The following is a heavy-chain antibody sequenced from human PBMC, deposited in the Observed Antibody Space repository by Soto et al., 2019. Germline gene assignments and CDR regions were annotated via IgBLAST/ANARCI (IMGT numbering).Heavy chain of an antibody. V-gene: IGHV1-69*13. J-gene: IGHJ6*03. CDR3: ARGGKAARPDYHYYMDI. CDR1: GGTFSSYA. CDR2: IIPIFGRA. Sequence: EASVKVSCKASGGTFSSYAISWVRQSPGQGLEWMGGIIPIFGRANYAQQFPGRVTMTADESTSTAYMELSSLRSDDTAVYYCARGGKAARPDYHYYMDIWGKGTAVSVSS. D-gene: IGHD6-6*01.